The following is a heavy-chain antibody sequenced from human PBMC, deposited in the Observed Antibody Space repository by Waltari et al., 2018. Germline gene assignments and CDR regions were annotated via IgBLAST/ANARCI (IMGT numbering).Heavy chain of an antibody. D-gene: IGHD6-13*01. CDR1: GLTFSSYA. V-gene: IGHV3-23*04. Sequence: EVQLVESGGGLVQPGGSRRLSCAASGLTFSSYARSWVRQAPGKGLEWVSVISGSGYSTYYADSVKGRFTISRDNSKNTLYLQMNSLRAEDTAVYYCAKDFDIAAARGHFDYWGQGTLVTVSS. CDR3: AKDFDIAAARGHFDY. J-gene: IGHJ4*02. CDR2: ISGSGYST.